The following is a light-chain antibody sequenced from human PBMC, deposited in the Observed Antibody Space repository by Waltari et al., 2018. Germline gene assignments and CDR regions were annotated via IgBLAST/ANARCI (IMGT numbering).Light chain of an antibody. J-gene: IGLJ2*01. CDR3: SSYAGSNTVV. Sequence: QSALTQPPSASGSPGQSVTISCTGTSSDVGGYNYVSWYQQHPGTAPKLMMYEVTTRPSWVPERFSGSDSGNTASLTVSERQSEDEADYYCSSYAGSNTVVFGGGTKLTVL. CDR2: EVT. CDR1: SSDVGGYNY. V-gene: IGLV2-8*01.